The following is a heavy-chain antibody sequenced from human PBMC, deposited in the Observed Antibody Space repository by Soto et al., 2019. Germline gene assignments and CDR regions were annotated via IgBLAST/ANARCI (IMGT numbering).Heavy chain of an antibody. CDR1: GFTFSSYA. CDR3: AKDQAYCGGDCYYVYYFDF. D-gene: IGHD2-21*02. J-gene: IGHJ4*02. Sequence: PGGSLRLSCAASGFTFSSYAMAWVRQAPGKGLEWVSTVSTTGASTYYADSVKGRFTVSRDNFKNTLYLQMNSLRAEDTAVYYCAKDQAYCGGDCYYVYYFDFWGQGTLVTVS. V-gene: IGHV3-23*01. CDR2: VSTTGAST.